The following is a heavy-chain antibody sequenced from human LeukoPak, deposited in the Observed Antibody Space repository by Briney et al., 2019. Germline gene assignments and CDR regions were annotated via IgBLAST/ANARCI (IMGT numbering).Heavy chain of an antibody. J-gene: IGHJ5*02. Sequence: SVKVSCKASGGIFSSYAISWVRQAPGQGLEWMGRIIPIFGTANYAQKFQGRVTITTDESTSTAYMELSSLRSEDTAVYYCARASIAVAGTHWFDPWGQGTLVTVSS. D-gene: IGHD6-19*01. V-gene: IGHV1-69*05. CDR1: GGIFSSYA. CDR3: ARASIAVAGTHWFDP. CDR2: IIPIFGTA.